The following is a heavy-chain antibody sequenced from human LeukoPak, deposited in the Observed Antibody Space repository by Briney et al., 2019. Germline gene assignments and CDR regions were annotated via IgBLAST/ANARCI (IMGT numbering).Heavy chain of an antibody. CDR1: GYTFTSYD. Sequence: ASVKVSCKASGYTFTSYDINWVRQATGQGLEWMGWMNPNSGNTGYAQKFQGRVTITRNTSISTAYMELSSLRSEDTAVYYCARGWFGEYTTYYYYYYMDVWGKGTTVTVSS. J-gene: IGHJ6*03. D-gene: IGHD3-10*01. V-gene: IGHV1-8*03. CDR2: MNPNSGNT. CDR3: ARGWFGEYTTYYYYYYMDV.